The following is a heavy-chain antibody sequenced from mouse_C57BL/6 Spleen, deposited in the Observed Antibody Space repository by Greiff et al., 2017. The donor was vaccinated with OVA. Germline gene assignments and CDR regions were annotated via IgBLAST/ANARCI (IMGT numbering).Heavy chain of an antibody. Sequence: QVQLKESGAELVRPGASVKLSCKASGYTFTDYYINWVKQRPGQGLEWIARIYPGSGNTYYNEKFKGKATLTAEKSSSTAYMQLSSLTSEDSAVYFCARNDYDAGDYYAMDYWGQGTSVTVSS. D-gene: IGHD2-4*01. CDR1: GYTFTDYY. CDR2: IYPGSGNT. CDR3: ARNDYDAGDYYAMDY. V-gene: IGHV1-76*01. J-gene: IGHJ4*01.